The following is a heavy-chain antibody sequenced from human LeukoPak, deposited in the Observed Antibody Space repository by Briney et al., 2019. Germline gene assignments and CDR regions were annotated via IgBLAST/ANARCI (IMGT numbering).Heavy chain of an antibody. D-gene: IGHD4-17*01. CDR1: GGSISGYY. CDR2: IFSSGSS. J-gene: IGHJ5*02. V-gene: IGHV4-59*01. Sequence: PSETLSLTCTVSGGSISGYYWTWIRQPPGKGLEWFGYIFSSGSSNYNPSLKSRVTISVDTSKNQFSLRLTSVTAADTAVYYCARGGTTVTPGLLWFDPWGQGTLVTVSS. CDR3: ARGGTTVTPGLLWFDP.